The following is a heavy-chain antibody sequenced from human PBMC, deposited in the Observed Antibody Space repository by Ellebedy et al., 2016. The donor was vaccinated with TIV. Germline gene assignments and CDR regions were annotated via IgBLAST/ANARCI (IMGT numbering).Heavy chain of an antibody. J-gene: IGHJ4*02. CDR3: ARGRGGSYSIPFDY. D-gene: IGHD1-26*01. V-gene: IGHV4-34*01. Sequence: SETLSLXCAVYGGSFSHFYWSWIRQSPGKGLEWIGEINHSGSTNYNPSLKSRVTISVDTSKNQFSLILSSVTAADTAVYYCARGRGGSYSIPFDYWGQGTLVTVSS. CDR1: GGSFSHFY. CDR2: INHSGST.